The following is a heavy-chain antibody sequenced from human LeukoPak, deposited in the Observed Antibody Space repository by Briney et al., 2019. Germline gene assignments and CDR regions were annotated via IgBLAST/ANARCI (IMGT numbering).Heavy chain of an antibody. CDR1: GGSISSYY. CDR2: VYYSGST. D-gene: IGHD6-6*01. J-gene: IGHJ4*02. CDR3: ARAYSRSSFDY. Sequence: PSETLSLTCTVSGGSISSYYWSWTRQPPGQGLEWIGYVYYSGSTNYNPSLKSRVTISIDTSKNQFSLTLNSVTAADTAVYYCARAYSRSSFDYWGLGTLVTVSS. V-gene: IGHV4-59*08.